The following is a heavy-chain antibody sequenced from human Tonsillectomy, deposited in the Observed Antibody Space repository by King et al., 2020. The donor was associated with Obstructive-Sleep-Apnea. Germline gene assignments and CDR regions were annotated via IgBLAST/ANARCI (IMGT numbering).Heavy chain of an antibody. CDR2: IDPIASYT. CDR3: ARQDTYSSGQYYFDY. D-gene: IGHD6-19*01. Sequence: QLVQSGAEVKKPGESLRISCKGSGYSFTNYWINWVRQMPGKGLEWMGRIDPIASYTNFSPSFQGHVTTSADRSISTVYLQWSGLKASDTAMYYCARQDTYSSGQYYFDYWGQGTLVTVSS. CDR1: GYSFTNYW. V-gene: IGHV5-10-1*03. J-gene: IGHJ4*02.